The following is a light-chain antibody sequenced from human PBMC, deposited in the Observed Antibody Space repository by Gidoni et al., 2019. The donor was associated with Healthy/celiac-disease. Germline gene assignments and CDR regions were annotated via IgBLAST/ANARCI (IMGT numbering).Light chain of an antibody. CDR3: QQYGSSPQYT. J-gene: IGKJ2*01. CDR1: QSVSSSY. V-gene: IGKV3-20*01. Sequence: EMVLTQSPGTLSLSPGERATLSCRASQSVSSSYLAWYQQKPGQAPRLLIYGASSRATGIPDRFSGSGSGTDFTLTIRRLEPEDFAVYYCQQYGSSPQYTFGQGTQLEIK. CDR2: GAS.